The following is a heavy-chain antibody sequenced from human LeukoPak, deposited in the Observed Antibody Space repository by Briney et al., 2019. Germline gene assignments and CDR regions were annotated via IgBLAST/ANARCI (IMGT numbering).Heavy chain of an antibody. D-gene: IGHD3/OR15-3a*01. CDR3: ARSRTSGSTWTTDY. J-gene: IGHJ4*02. CDR1: GGSIDNYY. CDR2: ISYSGST. Sequence: SGTLSLTCTVSGGSIDNYYWSWIRQPPGKGLEWIGYISYSGSTHYNPSLDSRVTISIDRSNNQFFLRLSSVTAADTAEYYCARSRTSGSTWTTDYRGQGTQVTVSS. V-gene: IGHV4-59*08.